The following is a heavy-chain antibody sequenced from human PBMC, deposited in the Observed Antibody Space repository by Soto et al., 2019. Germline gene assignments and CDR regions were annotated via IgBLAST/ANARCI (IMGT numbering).Heavy chain of an antibody. CDR3: AARVRGAHYYYGMDV. CDR2: IVVGSGNT. CDR1: GFTFTSSA. Sequence: SVKVSCKASGFTFTSSAVQWVRQARGQRLEWIGWIVVGSGNTNYAQKFQERVTITRDMSTSTAYMELSSLRSEDTAVYYCAARVRGAHYYYGMDVWGQGTTVTVSS. J-gene: IGHJ6*02. V-gene: IGHV1-58*01. D-gene: IGHD3-10*01.